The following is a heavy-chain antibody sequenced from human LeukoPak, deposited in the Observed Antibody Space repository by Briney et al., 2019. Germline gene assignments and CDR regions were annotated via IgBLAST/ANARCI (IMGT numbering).Heavy chain of an antibody. Sequence: GGSLRLSCAASGFTFSSYAMHWVRQAPGKGLEWVAVISYDGSNKYYADSVKGRFTISRDNSKNTLYLQMNSLRAEDTAVYYCARDNERVLVSYYGVDVWGKGTTVTVSS. V-gene: IGHV3-30*04. D-gene: IGHD2-8*01. J-gene: IGHJ6*04. CDR3: ARDNERVLVSYYGVDV. CDR2: ISYDGSNK. CDR1: GFTFSSYA.